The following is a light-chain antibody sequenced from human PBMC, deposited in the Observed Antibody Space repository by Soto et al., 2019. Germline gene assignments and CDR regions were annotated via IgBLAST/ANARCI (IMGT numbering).Light chain of an antibody. CDR1: QSISTW. J-gene: IGKJ2*01. CDR3: QQYNSYPYT. V-gene: IGKV1-5*01. CDR2: DAS. Sequence: DIQMTQSPSTVSASVGDAVTITCRASQSISTWLAWYQQKPGKAPNLLIYDASTLESGGPPGFSGSGSGTEFTLPISSLQPDDSATYDCQQYNSYPYTFGQGTKLEIK.